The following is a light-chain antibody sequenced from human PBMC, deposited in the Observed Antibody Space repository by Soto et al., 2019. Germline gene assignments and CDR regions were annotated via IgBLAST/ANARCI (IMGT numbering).Light chain of an antibody. CDR1: NIGSTS. CDR3: QVWDSSSDQYV. CDR2: DDS. V-gene: IGLV3-21*02. Sequence: ELSEPRSMAVTPGQTARITCWANNIGSTSVHWYQQRPGQAPVLVVYDDSDRPSGIPERFSGSNSGKKATLTISRAEAGHEADYYCQVWDSSSDQYVFGTGTKVTV. J-gene: IGLJ1*01.